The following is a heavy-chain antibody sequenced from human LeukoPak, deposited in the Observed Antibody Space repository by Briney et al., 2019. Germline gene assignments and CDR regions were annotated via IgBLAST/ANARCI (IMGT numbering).Heavy chain of an antibody. V-gene: IGHV1-46*01. CDR2: INPSGGST. Sequence: ASVKVSCKASGYTFANYYIHWVRQAPGQELEWIGVINPSGGSTTYAQRFQGRVTMTTDTSTSTVYMELSSLESEDTALYYCARVSGLSYFDFLGQGTLVTVSS. CDR3: ARVSGLSYFDF. J-gene: IGHJ4*02. CDR1: GYTFANYY. D-gene: IGHD1-26*01.